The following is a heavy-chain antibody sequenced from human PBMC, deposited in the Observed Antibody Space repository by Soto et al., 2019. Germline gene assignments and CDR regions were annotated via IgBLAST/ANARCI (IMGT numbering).Heavy chain of an antibody. CDR3: ARDYEYSSGWFSY. J-gene: IGHJ4*02. Sequence: QVQLVESGGGVVQPGRSLRLSCAASGFTFSSYAMHWVLQAPGKGLEWVAVISYDVSNKYYADSVKGRFTISRDNSKNTLYLQMNSLRAEDTAVYYCARDYEYSSGWFSYWGQGTLVTVAS. CDR2: ISYDVSNK. CDR1: GFTFSSYA. D-gene: IGHD6-19*01. V-gene: IGHV3-30-3*01.